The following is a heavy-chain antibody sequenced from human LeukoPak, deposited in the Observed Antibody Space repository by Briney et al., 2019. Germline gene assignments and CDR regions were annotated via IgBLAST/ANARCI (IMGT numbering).Heavy chain of an antibody. CDR2: IYYSGST. J-gene: IGHJ5*02. D-gene: IGHD3-3*01. Sequence: SETLSLNCTVSGGSISSYYWSWIRQPPGKGLEWIGYIYYSGSTNYNPSLKSRVTISVDTSKNQFSLKLSSVTAADTAVYYCARRVRYDFWSGYGHNWFDPWGQETLVTVSS. V-gene: IGHV4-59*01. CDR3: ARRVRYDFWSGYGHNWFDP. CDR1: GGSISSYY.